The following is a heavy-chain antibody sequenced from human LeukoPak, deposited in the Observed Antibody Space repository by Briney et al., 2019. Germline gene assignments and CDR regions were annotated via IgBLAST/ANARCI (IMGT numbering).Heavy chain of an antibody. CDR2: IYETGHT. V-gene: IGHV4-59*08. D-gene: IGHD5-12*01. CDR3: ARHALRGGFDP. J-gene: IGHJ5*02. Sequence: PSETLSLTCTVSGGSISNYYWSWIRQPPGKGLEWIAYIYETGHTGYNPSLKTRVTISLDTSKNQFFLKLNSVTAADTAVYYCARHALRGGFDPWGQGTLVAVSS. CDR1: GGSISNYY.